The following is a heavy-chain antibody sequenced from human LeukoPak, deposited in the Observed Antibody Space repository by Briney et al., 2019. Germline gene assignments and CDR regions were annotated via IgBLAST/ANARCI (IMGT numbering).Heavy chain of an antibody. D-gene: IGHD3-10*01. J-gene: IGHJ2*01. V-gene: IGHV4-30-2*01. CDR1: GGSISSGGYS. CDR3: ARAKGDYYGSGRELGWYFDL. CDR2: IYHSGST. Sequence: SETLSLTCAVSGGSISSGGYSWSWIRQPPGKGLEWIGYIYHSGSTYYNPSLKSRVTISVDRSKNQFSLKLSSVTAADTAVYYCARAKGDYYGSGRELGWYFDLWGRGTLVTVSS.